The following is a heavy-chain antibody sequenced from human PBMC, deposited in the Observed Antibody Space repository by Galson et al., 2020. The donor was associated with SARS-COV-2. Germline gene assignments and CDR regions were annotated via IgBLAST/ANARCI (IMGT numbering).Heavy chain of an antibody. CDR1: GGSISSSNYY. J-gene: IGHJ5*02. Sequence: SETLSLTCTVSGGSISSSNYYWGWIRQPPGKGLEWIGSFSYSGGTYYNPSLKSRVTISVDTSKNQFSLKLSSMTAADTAVYYCARHGVQQLVLGWFDPWGQGTLVTVSS. CDR2: FSYSGGT. D-gene: IGHD6-13*01. V-gene: IGHV4-39*01. CDR3: ARHGVQQLVLGWFDP.